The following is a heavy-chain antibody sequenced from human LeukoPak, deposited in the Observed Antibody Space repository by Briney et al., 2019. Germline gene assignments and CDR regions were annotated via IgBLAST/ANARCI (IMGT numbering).Heavy chain of an antibody. CDR1: GFTFSSYG. D-gene: IGHD4-17*01. Sequence: PGGSLRLSCAASGFTFSSYGMDWVRQAPGKGLEWVSSISSSSSYIYYADSVKGRFTISRDNAKNSLYLQMNSLRAEDTAVYYCARDDYGDARNWGQGTLVTVSS. V-gene: IGHV3-21*01. CDR3: ARDDYGDARN. CDR2: ISSSSSYI. J-gene: IGHJ4*02.